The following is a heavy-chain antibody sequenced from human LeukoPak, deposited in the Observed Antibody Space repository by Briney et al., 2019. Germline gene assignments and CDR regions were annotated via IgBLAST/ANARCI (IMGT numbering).Heavy chain of an antibody. D-gene: IGHD6-13*01. J-gene: IGHJ4*02. V-gene: IGHV4-4*07. CDR1: GDPISSYY. Sequence: SETLSLTCTVSGDPISSYYWSWIRQPAGKGLEWIGRIYTSGSTNYIPSLKSRVTMSVDTSKNQFSLKLSSMTAADTAVYYCARESSSSWYRAFDYWGQGTLVTVSS. CDR3: ARESSSSWYRAFDY. CDR2: IYTSGST.